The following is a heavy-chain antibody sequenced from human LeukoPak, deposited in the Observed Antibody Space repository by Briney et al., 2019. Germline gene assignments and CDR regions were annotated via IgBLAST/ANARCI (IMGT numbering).Heavy chain of an antibody. D-gene: IGHD3-10*01. Sequence: SQTLSLTCAISGDSVSSNSAAWNWIRQSPSRGLEWLGRTYYRSKWYNDYAVSVKSRITINPDTSKNQFSLKLSSVTAADTAVYYCATAVNYYGSDPNWFDPWGQGTLVTVSS. CDR2: TYYRSKWYN. V-gene: IGHV6-1*01. J-gene: IGHJ5*02. CDR3: ATAVNYYGSDPNWFDP. CDR1: GDSVSSNSAA.